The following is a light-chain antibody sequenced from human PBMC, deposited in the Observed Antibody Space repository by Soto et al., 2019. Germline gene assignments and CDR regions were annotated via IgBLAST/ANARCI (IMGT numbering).Light chain of an antibody. J-gene: IGKJ4*01. CDR3: QKYNSAPRS. Sequence: DIQMTQSPYSLSASVGDRVTITCRASQGIINYLAWYQQKPGKAPKLLIYAASTLQSGVTSRFSGSGSGTDCTLTISGLQPEDVATYYCQKYNSAPRSFGGGTKVEIK. CDR1: QGIINY. CDR2: AAS. V-gene: IGKV1-27*01.